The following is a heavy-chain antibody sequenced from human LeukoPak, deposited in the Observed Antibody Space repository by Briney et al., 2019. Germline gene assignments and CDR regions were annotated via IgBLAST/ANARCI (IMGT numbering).Heavy chain of an antibody. Sequence: GRSLRLSCSASGFTFSSYAMHWVRQAPGKGLEYVSAISSNGATTYYADSVKGRFTISRDNSKNTLYFQMSSLRPEDTAVYYCARDIVVVPAASPWFDPWGQGTLVTVSS. J-gene: IGHJ5*02. CDR2: ISSNGATT. V-gene: IGHV3-64*05. CDR1: GFTFSSYA. D-gene: IGHD2-2*01. CDR3: ARDIVVVPAASPWFDP.